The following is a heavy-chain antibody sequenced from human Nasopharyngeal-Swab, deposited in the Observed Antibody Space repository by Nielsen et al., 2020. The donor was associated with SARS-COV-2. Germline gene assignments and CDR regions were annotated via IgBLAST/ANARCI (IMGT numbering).Heavy chain of an antibody. CDR2: ISAYNGNT. Sequence: ASVKVSCKASGYTFTSYGISWERQAPGQGLEWMGWISAYNGNTNYAQKLQGRVTMTTDTSTSTAYMELRSLRSDDTAVYYCARISYSSGYYYYHYYGMDVWGQGTTVTVSS. D-gene: IGHD3-22*01. V-gene: IGHV1-18*01. CDR3: ARISYSSGYYYYHYYGMDV. CDR1: GYTFTSYG. J-gene: IGHJ6*02.